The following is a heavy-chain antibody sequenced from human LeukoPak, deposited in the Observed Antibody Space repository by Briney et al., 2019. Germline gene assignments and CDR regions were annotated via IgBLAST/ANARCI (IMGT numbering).Heavy chain of an antibody. V-gene: IGHV3-23*01. D-gene: IGHD2-21*01. CDR3: ARGALIPDF. CDR1: GFTFSSYA. Sequence: GGSLRLSCAASGFTFSSYAMTWVRQAPGKGLAWVSSISKSDGSTYYTDSVKGRFTISRDNSKNTVYLHMDSLRVEDTAIYYCARGALIPDFRGQGTLVTVSS. CDR2: ISKSDGST. J-gene: IGHJ4*02.